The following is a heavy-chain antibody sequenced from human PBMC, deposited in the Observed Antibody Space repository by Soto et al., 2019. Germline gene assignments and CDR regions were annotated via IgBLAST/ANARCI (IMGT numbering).Heavy chain of an antibody. V-gene: IGHV4-31*03. Sequence: QVQLQESGPGLVKPSQTLFLTCTVSGGSISSGTYYWSWIRQHPGKGLEWIGYISHSGSTYYNPSLASRISIAVDTSKNQFSLRLSSVTAAYTAVYYCARDRNFFHSSGPDYWGQGTLVTVSS. CDR1: GGSISSGTYY. D-gene: IGHD3-22*01. CDR2: ISHSGST. CDR3: ARDRNFFHSSGPDY. J-gene: IGHJ4*02.